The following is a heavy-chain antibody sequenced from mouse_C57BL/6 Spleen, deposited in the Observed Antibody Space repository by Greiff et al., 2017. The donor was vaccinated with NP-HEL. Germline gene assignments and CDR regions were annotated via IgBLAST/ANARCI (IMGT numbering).Heavy chain of an antibody. Sequence: DVHLVESGGGLVKPGGSLKLSCAASGFTFSDYGMHWVRQAPEKGLEWVAYISSGSSTIYYADTVKGRFTISRDNAKNTLFLQMTSLRSEDTAMYYCARGRDYDGGYYFDYWGQGTTLTVSS. D-gene: IGHD2-4*01. CDR3: ARGRDYDGGYYFDY. CDR2: ISSGSSTI. V-gene: IGHV5-17*01. J-gene: IGHJ2*01. CDR1: GFTFSDYG.